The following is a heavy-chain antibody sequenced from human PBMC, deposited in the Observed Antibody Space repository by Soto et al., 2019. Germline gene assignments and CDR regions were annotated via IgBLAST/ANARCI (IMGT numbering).Heavy chain of an antibody. CDR1: S. J-gene: IGHJ5*02. CDR3: ATTAKLVDINWFAP. CDR2: FDPEDGET. Sequence: SMWWAQHETGKGLEWMGGFDPEDGETLYAQKFPGRVTMTEDTSTDTAYIELSSLRSADTAVYYCATTAKLVDINWFAPWRQGTLVTVSS. D-gene: IGHD1-1*01. V-gene: IGHV1-24*01.